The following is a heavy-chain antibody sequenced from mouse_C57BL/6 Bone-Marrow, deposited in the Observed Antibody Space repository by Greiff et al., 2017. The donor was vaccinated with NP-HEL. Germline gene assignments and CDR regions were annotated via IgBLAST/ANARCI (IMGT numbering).Heavy chain of an antibody. CDR3: GREGGYGNYGFAY. CDR1: GYTFTSYG. V-gene: IGHV1-81*01. D-gene: IGHD2-1*01. J-gene: IGHJ3*01. Sequence: QVQLKQSGAELARPGASVKLSCKASGYTFTSYGISWVKQRTGQGLEWIGEIYPRSGNTYYNEKFKGKATLTADKSSSTAYMELRSLTSEDSAVYVGGREGGYGNYGFAYWGQGTLVTVAA. CDR2: IYPRSGNT.